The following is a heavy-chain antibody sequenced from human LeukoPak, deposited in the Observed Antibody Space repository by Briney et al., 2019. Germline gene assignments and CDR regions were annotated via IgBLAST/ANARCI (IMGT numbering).Heavy chain of an antibody. CDR1: GFVFSGYG. J-gene: IGHJ4*02. Sequence: GRSLRLSCATSGFVFSGYGMHWVRQAPGKGLEWVSIIYSGGSTYYADSVKGRFTISRDNSKNTLYLQMNSLRAEDTAVYYCARDWGSGWYYFDYWGQGTLVTVSS. CDR3: ARDWGSGWYYFDY. V-gene: IGHV3-66*01. CDR2: IYSGGST. D-gene: IGHD6-19*01.